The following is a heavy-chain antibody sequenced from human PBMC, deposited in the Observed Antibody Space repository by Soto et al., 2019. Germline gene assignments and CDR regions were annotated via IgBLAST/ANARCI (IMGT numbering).Heavy chain of an antibody. CDR2: LDSDGSET. Sequence: EVRLVESGGGLVQPGGSLRLSCAASGFTFRNYWMHWVRQVPGKGLVWVSRLDSDGSETNYADSVKGRFTISRDNRKNTVYLQMDSPRTADTAVYYCASQIAAAGTHLYVYGLDACGQGTTVSVSS. J-gene: IGHJ6*01. CDR1: GFTFRNYW. D-gene: IGHD6-25*01. CDR3: ASQIAAAGTHLYVYGLDA. V-gene: IGHV3-74*01.